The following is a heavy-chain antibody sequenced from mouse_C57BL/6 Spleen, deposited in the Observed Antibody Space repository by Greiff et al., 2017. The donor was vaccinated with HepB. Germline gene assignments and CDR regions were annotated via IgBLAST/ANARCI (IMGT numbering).Heavy chain of an antibody. V-gene: IGHV1-59*01. CDR2: IDPSDSYT. J-gene: IGHJ2*01. Sequence: QVQLKQPGAELVRPGTSVKLSCKASGYTFTSYWMHWVKQRPGQGLEWIGVIDPSDSYTNYNQKFKGKATLTVDTSSSTAYMQLSSLTSEDSAVYYCARTAQAYYFDDWGQGTTLTVSS. CDR3: ARTAQAYYFDD. D-gene: IGHD3-2*02. CDR1: GYTFTSYW.